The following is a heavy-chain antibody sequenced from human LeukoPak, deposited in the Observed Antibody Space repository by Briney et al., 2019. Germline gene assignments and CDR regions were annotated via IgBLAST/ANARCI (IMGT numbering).Heavy chain of an antibody. CDR2: ISGGGDTT. V-gene: IGHV3-23*01. CDR3: AKEAIGYSYSES. J-gene: IGHJ4*02. Sequence: GGSLRLSCAASGFTFSNYAMSWVRQAPGEGLEWVSAISGGGDTTYYADSVEGRFTISRDNSKNMLYLQMNSLRGEDTAVYYCAKEAIGYSYSESWGQGTLVTVSS. CDR1: GFTFSNYA. D-gene: IGHD1-26*01.